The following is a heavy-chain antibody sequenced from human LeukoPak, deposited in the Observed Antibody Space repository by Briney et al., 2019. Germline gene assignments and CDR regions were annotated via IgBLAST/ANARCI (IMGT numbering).Heavy chain of an antibody. Sequence: PGGSLRLSCAASGFTFSNYGMHWVRQAPGKGLEWVAFIRYDGSNKYYADSVKGRFTISRDNSKNTLYLQMNSLRAEDTAVYYCAKIGRRFGELYFFDYWGQGTLVTVSS. V-gene: IGHV3-30*02. CDR2: IRYDGSNK. CDR3: AKIGRRFGELYFFDY. CDR1: GFTFSNYG. D-gene: IGHD3-10*01. J-gene: IGHJ4*02.